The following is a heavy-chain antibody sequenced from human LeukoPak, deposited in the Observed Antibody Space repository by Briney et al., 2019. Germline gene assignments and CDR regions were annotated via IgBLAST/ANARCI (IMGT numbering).Heavy chain of an antibody. CDR1: GFTFNTYT. CDR3: ARKKRVDTDSIMVYYYYAMDV. V-gene: IGHV3-48*01. J-gene: IGHJ6*02. CDR2: ISGSSGIV. Sequence: GGSLRLSCAASGFTFNTYTMNWVRQAPGKGLEWVSYISGSSGIVDYADSVKGRFTISRDNSKKTLYLQMNSLRAEDTAVYYCARKKRVDTDSIMVYYYYAMDVWGQGTTVTVSS. D-gene: IGHD5-18*01.